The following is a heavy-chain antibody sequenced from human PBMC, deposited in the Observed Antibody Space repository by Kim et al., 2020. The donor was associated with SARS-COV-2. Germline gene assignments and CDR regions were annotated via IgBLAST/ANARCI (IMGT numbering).Heavy chain of an antibody. D-gene: IGHD6-13*01. J-gene: IGHJ4*02. V-gene: IGHV4-39*01. Sequence: SETLSLTCTVSGGSISSSSYYWGWIRQPPGKGLEWIGSIYYSGSTYYNPSLKSRVTISVDMSKNQFSLKLSSVTAADTAVYYCARRHMSLYSSSPEGDFDYWGQGTLVTVSS. CDR1: GGSISSSSYY. CDR3: ARRHMSLYSSSPEGDFDY. CDR2: IYYSGST.